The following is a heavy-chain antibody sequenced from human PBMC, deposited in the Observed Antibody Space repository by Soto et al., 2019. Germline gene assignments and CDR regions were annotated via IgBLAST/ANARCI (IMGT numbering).Heavy chain of an antibody. V-gene: IGHV1-2*04. Sequence: QVQLVQSGAEVKKPGASVKVSCKASGYTFTDYYMHWVRQAPGQGLEWMGWINPNSGDTKDAKKFQGWVTMTRDTSISTAYMDLSRLRSDDTAVYYCARDHDVVTAAKYFYYGMDVWGQGTTVTVSS. CDR1: GYTFTDYY. CDR2: INPNSGDT. J-gene: IGHJ6*02. D-gene: IGHD2-21*02. CDR3: ARDHDVVTAAKYFYYGMDV.